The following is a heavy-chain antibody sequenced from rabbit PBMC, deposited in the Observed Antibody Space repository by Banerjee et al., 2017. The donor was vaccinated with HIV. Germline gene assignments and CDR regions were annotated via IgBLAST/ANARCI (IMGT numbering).Heavy chain of an antibody. CDR1: GFTLSSYW. D-gene: IGHD6-1*01. V-gene: IGHV1S45*01. CDR3: ARSVTYGYAGYGGYFNL. CDR2: IWTSSANT. J-gene: IGHJ4*01. Sequence: QEQLVESGGGLVQPEGSLTLTCKASGFTLSSYWMWWVRQAPGKGLEWIACIWTSSANTYYASWAKGRFTISKTSSTTVTLQMTSLTAADTATYFCARSVTYGYAGYGGYFNLWGQGTLVTVS.